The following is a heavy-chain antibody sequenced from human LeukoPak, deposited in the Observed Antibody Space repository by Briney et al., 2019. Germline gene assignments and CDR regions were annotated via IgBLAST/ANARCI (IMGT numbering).Heavy chain of an antibody. J-gene: IGHJ6*03. CDR3: ARGQVASHFGSHYYYYYYMDV. Sequence: ASVKVSCKASGYTFTSCYMHWVRQAPGQGLEWMGIINPSGGSTSYAQKSQGRVTMTRDMSTSTVYMELSSLRSEDTAVYYCARGQVASHFGSHYYYYYYMDVWGKGTTVTVSS. D-gene: IGHD3-10*01. CDR2: INPSGGST. V-gene: IGHV1-46*01. CDR1: GYTFTSCY.